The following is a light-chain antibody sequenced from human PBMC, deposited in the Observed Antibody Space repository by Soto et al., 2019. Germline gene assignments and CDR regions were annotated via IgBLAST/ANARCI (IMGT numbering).Light chain of an antibody. V-gene: IGKV3-20*01. CDR2: GAS. CDR3: QEYGSSART. Sequence: EIVLTQSPGTLSLSPGEIATLSCRASQSVSSYLAWYQQKPGHAPRLLIYGASSRATGITDRFSGSGSGTDFTLNISSLETEDFAVYYCQEYGSSARTFGQGTNVEIK. J-gene: IGKJ1*01. CDR1: QSVSSY.